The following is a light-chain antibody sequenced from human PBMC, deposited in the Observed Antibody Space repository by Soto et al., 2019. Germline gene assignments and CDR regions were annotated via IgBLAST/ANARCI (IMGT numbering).Light chain of an antibody. CDR2: GAS. CDR3: QQYGSSPLT. J-gene: IGKJ4*01. V-gene: IGKV3-20*01. CDR1: HIFSSIY. Sequence: EIVLTQSPGTLSLSPGERATLSCRASHIFSSIYLAWYQQKPGQAPRLIIYGASIRATGIPDRFSGSGSGTDFNLTISRLEPEDFELYYCQQYGSSPLTFGGGTKVDVK.